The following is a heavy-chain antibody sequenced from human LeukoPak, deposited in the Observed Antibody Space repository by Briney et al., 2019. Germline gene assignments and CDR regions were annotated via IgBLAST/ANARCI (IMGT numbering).Heavy chain of an antibody. CDR1: GYTFTSYG. D-gene: IGHD2-2*01. Sequence: ASVKVSCKASGYTFTSYGISWVRQAPGQGLEWMGWIGAYNGNTNYAQKFQGRVTMTRNTSISTAYMELSSLRSEDTAVYYCARDESRTSRAMVYYYYGMDVWGQGTTVTVSS. CDR2: IGAYNGNT. V-gene: IGHV1-18*04. J-gene: IGHJ6*02. CDR3: ARDESRTSRAMVYYYYGMDV.